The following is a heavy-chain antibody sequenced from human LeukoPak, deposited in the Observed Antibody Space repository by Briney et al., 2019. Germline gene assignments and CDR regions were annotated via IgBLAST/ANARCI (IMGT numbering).Heavy chain of an antibody. D-gene: IGHD4-11*01. CDR1: GFTFSSYS. V-gene: IGHV3-21*04. Sequence: GGSLRLSCAASGFTFSSYSMNWVRQAPGKGLEWVSSISSSSSYIYYADSVKGRFTISRDNAKNSLYLQMNSLRAEDTAVYYCARRLPTTKVFDYWGQGTLVTVSS. CDR3: ARRLPTTKVFDY. J-gene: IGHJ4*02. CDR2: ISSSSSYI.